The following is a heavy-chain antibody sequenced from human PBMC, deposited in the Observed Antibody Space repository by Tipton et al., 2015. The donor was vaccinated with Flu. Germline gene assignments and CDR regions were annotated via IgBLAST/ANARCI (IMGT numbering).Heavy chain of an antibody. V-gene: IGHV4-39*07. CDR2: IYYSGST. CDR3: ARDRYSSGWYDY. D-gene: IGHD6-19*01. Sequence: TLSLTCTVSGGSISSSSYYWGWIRQPPGKGLEWIGSIYYSGSTYYNPSLKSRVTISVDTSKNQFSLKLSSVTAADTAAYYCARDRYSSGWYDYWGQGTLVTVSS. J-gene: IGHJ4*02. CDR1: GGSISSSSYY.